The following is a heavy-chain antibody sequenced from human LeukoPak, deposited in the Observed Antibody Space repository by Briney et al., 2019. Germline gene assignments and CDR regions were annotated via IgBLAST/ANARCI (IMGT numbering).Heavy chain of an antibody. CDR2: INPNSGGT. V-gene: IGHV1-2*02. CDR1: GYTFTGYY. J-gene: IGHJ4*02. CDR3: ARDLHLGYYDSSGAFDY. D-gene: IGHD3-22*01. Sequence: ASVKVSCKASGYTFTGYYMHWVRQAPGQGLEWMGWINPNSGGTNYAQKFQGRVTMTRDTSISTAYMELSRLRSDDTAVYYCARDLHLGYYDSSGAFDYWGQGTLVTVSS.